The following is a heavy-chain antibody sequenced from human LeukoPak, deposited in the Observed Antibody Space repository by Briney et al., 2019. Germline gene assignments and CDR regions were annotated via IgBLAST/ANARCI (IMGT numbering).Heavy chain of an antibody. CDR1: GFTLSKYA. CDR2: ISSSSSYI. Sequence: GGSLRLSCAASGFTLSKYAMNWVRQAPGKGLEWVSSISSSSSYIYYADSVKGRFTISRDNAKNSLYLQMNSLRAEDTAVYYCARGGVAAGLDYWGQGTLVTVSS. V-gene: IGHV3-21*01. J-gene: IGHJ4*02. CDR3: ARGGVAAGLDY.